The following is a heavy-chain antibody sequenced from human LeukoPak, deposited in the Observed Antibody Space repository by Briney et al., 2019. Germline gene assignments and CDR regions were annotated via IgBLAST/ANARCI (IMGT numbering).Heavy chain of an antibody. Sequence: GGSLGLSCAASGFTFSNYAMSWVRQAPGKGLEWVSGSGSGGSTYYADSVKGRFTISRDNSKNTLYLQMNSLRAEDTAVYYCAKDFWSGYYPNYWGQGTLVTVSS. CDR1: GFTFSNYA. D-gene: IGHD3-3*01. J-gene: IGHJ4*02. V-gene: IGHV3-23*01. CDR3: AKDFWSGYYPNY. CDR2: SGSGGST.